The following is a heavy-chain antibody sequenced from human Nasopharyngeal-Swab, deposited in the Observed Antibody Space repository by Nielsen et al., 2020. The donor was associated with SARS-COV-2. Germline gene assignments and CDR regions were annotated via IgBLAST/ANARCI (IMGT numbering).Heavy chain of an antibody. Sequence: GGSLRLSCAASGFTFSNYAMHWVRQAPGKGLEWVAVIWHDGSNKYYADSVKGRFTISRDNSKNTLYLQMNSLRAEDTAVYYCARDLTPMVIIYAFDMWGQGTMVTV. CDR2: IWHDGSNK. V-gene: IGHV3-33*01. CDR1: GFTFSNYA. D-gene: IGHD5-18*01. J-gene: IGHJ3*02. CDR3: ARDLTPMVIIYAFDM.